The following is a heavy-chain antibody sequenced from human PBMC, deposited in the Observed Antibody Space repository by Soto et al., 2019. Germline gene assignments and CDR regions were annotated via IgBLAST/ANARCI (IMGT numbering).Heavy chain of an antibody. Sequence: GGSLRLSCAASGFTFSSYSMNWVRQAPGKGLEWVSSISSSSSNEYYADSVKGRFTISRDNSKSSLYLQMNSLRAEDTALYYCAKGRSYYYYYGVDVWGQGTTVTVSS. J-gene: IGHJ6*02. CDR2: ISSSSSNE. CDR1: GFTFSSYS. V-gene: IGHV3-21*04. CDR3: AKGRSYYYYYGVDV.